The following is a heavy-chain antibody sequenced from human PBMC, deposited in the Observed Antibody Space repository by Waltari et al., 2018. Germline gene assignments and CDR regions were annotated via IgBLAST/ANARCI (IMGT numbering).Heavy chain of an antibody. Sequence: EVQLLESGGGLVQPGGSLRLSCDAFGFTSSSYAMSSVRLAPGNGLEWVSAISGSGGSTYYADSVKGRFTISRDNSKNTLYLQMNSLRAEDTAVYYCAKEVAVDYYDSSGYPFDIWGQGTMVTVSS. J-gene: IGHJ3*02. CDR2: ISGSGGST. CDR3: AKEVAVDYYDSSGYPFDI. V-gene: IGHV3-23*01. D-gene: IGHD3-22*01. CDR1: GFTSSSYA.